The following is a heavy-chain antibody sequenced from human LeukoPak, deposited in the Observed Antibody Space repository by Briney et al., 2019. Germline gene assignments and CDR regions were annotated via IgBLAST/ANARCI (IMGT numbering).Heavy chain of an antibody. J-gene: IGHJ6*03. CDR2: ISAYNGNT. D-gene: IGHD4-17*01. Sequence: ASVKVSCKASGYTFTSYGISWVRQAPGQGLEWMGWISAYNGNTNYAQKLQGRVTMTTDTSTSTAYMELRSLRSDDTAVYYCARVSGDYGNYYYYYYYYMDVWGKGTTVTISS. V-gene: IGHV1-18*01. CDR3: ARVSGDYGNYYYYYYYYMDV. CDR1: GYTFTSYG.